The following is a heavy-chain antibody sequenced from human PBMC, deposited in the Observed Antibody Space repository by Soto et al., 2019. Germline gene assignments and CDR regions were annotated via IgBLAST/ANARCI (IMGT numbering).Heavy chain of an antibody. Sequence: EVQLVESGGGLVQPGGSLRLSCGASGFTFRRHWMHWVRQIPGKGLMWVSRINTDGSGTSYADSVEGRFTISRDNAKNTPYQQMNCLRAEDTAVYYRVREVYSGLDYVGFNVWGQGTTVSVSS. J-gene: IGHJ3*01. D-gene: IGHD5-12*01. CDR1: GFTFRRHW. CDR3: VREVYSGLDYVGFNV. CDR2: INTDGSGT. V-gene: IGHV3-74*01.